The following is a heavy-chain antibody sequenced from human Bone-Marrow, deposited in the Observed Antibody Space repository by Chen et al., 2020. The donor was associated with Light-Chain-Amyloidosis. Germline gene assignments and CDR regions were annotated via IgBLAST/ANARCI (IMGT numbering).Heavy chain of an antibody. V-gene: IGHV3-23*04. Sequence: EVQLVESGGGLLQRGGSLRLSCAASGFAFSSYAMSWVRQAPGKGLEWVSTSSGSGGSRYYGDSVKGRLTSSRDNSKNALLLQMNSLRAEDTAVYYCAKDISYDDILPGYPADAFDIWGQGTMVTVSS. CDR3: AKDISYDDILPGYPADAFDI. CDR1: GFAFSSYA. CDR2: SSGSGGSR. J-gene: IGHJ3*02. D-gene: IGHD3-9*01.